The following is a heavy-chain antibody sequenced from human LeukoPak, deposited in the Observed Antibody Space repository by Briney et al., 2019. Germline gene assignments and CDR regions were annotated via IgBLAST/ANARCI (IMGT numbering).Heavy chain of an antibody. CDR3: ARDCTSFSCPLFDY. D-gene: IGHD2-2*01. CDR1: GDSISTSSHY. J-gene: IGHJ4*02. V-gene: IGHV4-39*07. CDR2: MFYSGST. Sequence: SETLSLTCTVSGDSISTSSHYWGWIRQPPGKGLECIGSMFYSGSTYYNPSLKSRVTMSIDTSKNQFSLKLSSVTAADTAVYHCARDCTSFSCPLFDYWGQGTLVTVSS.